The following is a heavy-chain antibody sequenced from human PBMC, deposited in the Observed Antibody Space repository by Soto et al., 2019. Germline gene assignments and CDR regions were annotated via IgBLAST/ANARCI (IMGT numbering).Heavy chain of an antibody. CDR1: GGSISSSSYY. D-gene: IGHD3-22*01. V-gene: IGHV4-39*01. Sequence: SETLSLTCTVSGGSISSSSYYWGWIRQPPGKGLEWIGSIYYSGSTYYNPSLKSRVTISVDTSKNQFSLKLSSVTAADTAVYYCARHWGHYYDSSGYYYSDAFDIWGQGTMVTVSS. CDR2: IYYSGST. CDR3: ARHWGHYYDSSGYYYSDAFDI. J-gene: IGHJ3*02.